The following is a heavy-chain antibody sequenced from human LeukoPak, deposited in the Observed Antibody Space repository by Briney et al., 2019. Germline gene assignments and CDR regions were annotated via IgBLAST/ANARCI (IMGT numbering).Heavy chain of an antibody. CDR2: ISWSGTTT. V-gene: IGHV3-9*01. CDR1: GFRFDDYG. CDR3: AKDESTGGFAPGYFYGMGV. J-gene: IGHJ6*02. Sequence: PGRSLRLSCVVSGFRFDDYGMHWVRQAPGKGLECVSGISWSGTTTGYADSVKGRFTISRDSAKNSLYLQMDSLRVEDTALYYCAKDESTGGFAPGYFYGMGVWGQGTTVTVSS. D-gene: IGHD3-16*01.